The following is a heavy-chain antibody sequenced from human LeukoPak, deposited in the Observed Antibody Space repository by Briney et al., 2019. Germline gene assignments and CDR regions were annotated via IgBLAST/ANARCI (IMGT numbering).Heavy chain of an antibody. CDR2: IYSGGST. Sequence: GGSLRLSCAASGFTVSSNYMSWDRQAPGKGLEWVSVIYSGGSTYYADSVKGRFTISRDNSKNTLYLQMNSLRAEDTAVYYCARDTIAAAGAYWGQGTLVTISS. V-gene: IGHV3-53*01. J-gene: IGHJ4*02. D-gene: IGHD6-13*01. CDR3: ARDTIAAAGAY. CDR1: GFTVSSNY.